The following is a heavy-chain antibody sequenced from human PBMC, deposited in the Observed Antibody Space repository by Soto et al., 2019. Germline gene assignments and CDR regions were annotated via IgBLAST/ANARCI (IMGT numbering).Heavy chain of an antibody. V-gene: IGHV1-3*01. CDR1: GYTFTSYA. Sequence: QVQLVQSGAEAKKPGASVKVSCKASGYTFTSYAMHWVRQAPGQRLEWMRWINAGNGNTKYSQKFQGKVTITRATSASTAYMELSSLRSEDTAVYYCASQWNPVYYGMDVWGQGTTVTVSS. D-gene: IGHD1-1*01. CDR3: ASQWNPVYYGMDV. J-gene: IGHJ6*02. CDR2: INAGNGNT.